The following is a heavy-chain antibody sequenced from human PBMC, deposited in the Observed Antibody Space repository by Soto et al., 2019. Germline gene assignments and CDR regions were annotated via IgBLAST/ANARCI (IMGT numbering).Heavy chain of an antibody. CDR3: AKEGTSGLYYFDY. CDR2: IRHGGGDT. D-gene: IGHD6-19*01. V-gene: IGHV3-23*01. J-gene: IGHJ4*02. Sequence: GGSLRLSCAASGFTFSSYWMSWVRQAPGKGLEWVANIRHGGGDTYYADSVKGRFTISRDNSKNTLYLQMNSLRAGDSAIYYCAKEGTSGLYYFDYWGQGTLVTVSS. CDR1: GFTFSSYW.